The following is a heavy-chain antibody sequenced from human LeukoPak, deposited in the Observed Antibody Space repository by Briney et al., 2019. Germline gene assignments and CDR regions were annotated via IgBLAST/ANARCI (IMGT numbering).Heavy chain of an antibody. V-gene: IGHV3-74*01. CDR1: GFTFSTYW. CDR2: INREGTST. J-gene: IGHJ4*02. Sequence: GGSLRLSCAASGFTFSTYWMHWVRQAPGKGLVWVLRINREGTSTTYADFVKGRFTISRDNAKNTLYLQMDSLRAEDTAVYYCARWDCSGGDCNSGSRFIDYWGQGTLVTVSS. CDR3: ARWDCSGGDCNSGSRFIDY. D-gene: IGHD2-15*01.